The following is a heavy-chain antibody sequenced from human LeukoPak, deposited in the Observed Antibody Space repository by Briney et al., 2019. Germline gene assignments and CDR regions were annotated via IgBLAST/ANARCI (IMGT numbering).Heavy chain of an antibody. V-gene: IGHV4-31*03. Sequence: PSETLSLTCTVSGGSISSGGYYWSWLRQHPGKGLEWIGYIYYSGSTYYNPSLKSRVTISVDTSKNQFSLKLSSVTAADTAVYYCARAGVVTAMLDYWGQGTLVTVSS. J-gene: IGHJ4*02. D-gene: IGHD2-21*02. CDR1: GGSISSGGYY. CDR2: IYYSGST. CDR3: ARAGVVTAMLDY.